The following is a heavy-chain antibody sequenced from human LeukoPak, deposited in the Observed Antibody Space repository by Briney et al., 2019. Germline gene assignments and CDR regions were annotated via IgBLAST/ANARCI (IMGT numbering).Heavy chain of an antibody. Sequence: ASVKVSCKASGYTFTDYYMHWVRQAPGQGLEWMGWINPNSGGTNYAQKFQGRVTMTRDTSISTAYMELSRLRSDDTAVYYCAREDIVVVPAGYYYYGMDVWGQGTTVTVSS. CDR2: INPNSGGT. V-gene: IGHV1-2*02. J-gene: IGHJ6*02. D-gene: IGHD2-2*01. CDR3: AREDIVVVPAGYYYYGMDV. CDR1: GYTFTDYY.